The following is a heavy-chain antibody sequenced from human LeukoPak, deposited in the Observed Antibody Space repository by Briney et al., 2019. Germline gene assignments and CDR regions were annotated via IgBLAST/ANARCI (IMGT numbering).Heavy chain of an antibody. J-gene: IGHJ5*02. D-gene: IGHD2-21*02. V-gene: IGHV1-18*01. Sequence: ASVKVSCKASGYRFTAYGVGWLRQAPGHGLEWVGWTSIHNGKTYYAQRFQDRVTMTTDTSTSTVYMELRSLRSDDTAVYYCARVCHIVVVTAEGGWFDPWGQGTLVTVSS. CDR1: GYRFTAYG. CDR2: TSIHNGKT. CDR3: ARVCHIVVVTAEGGWFDP.